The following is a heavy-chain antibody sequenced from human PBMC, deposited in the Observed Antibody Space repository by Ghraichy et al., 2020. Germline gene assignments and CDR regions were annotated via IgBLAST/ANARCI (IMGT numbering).Heavy chain of an antibody. Sequence: GGSLRLSCAASGFTFSSYSMNWVRQAPGKGLEWVSSISSSSSYIYYADSVKGRFTISRDNAKNSLYLQMNSLRAEDTAVYYCARALGGVYCSSTSCYFGGIYYYYYMDVWGKGTTVTVSS. J-gene: IGHJ6*03. V-gene: IGHV3-21*01. CDR1: GFTFSSYS. CDR2: ISSSSSYI. D-gene: IGHD2-2*01. CDR3: ARALGGVYCSSTSCYFGGIYYYYYMDV.